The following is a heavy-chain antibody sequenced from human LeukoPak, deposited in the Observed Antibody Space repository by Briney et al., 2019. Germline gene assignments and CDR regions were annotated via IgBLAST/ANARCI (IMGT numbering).Heavy chain of an antibody. CDR1: GYTFTSYD. V-gene: IGHV1-8*01. Sequence: ASVKVSCKASGYTFTSYDINWVRQATGQGLEWMGWMNPNSGNTGYAQKFQGRVTMTRNTSISTAYMELSSLRSEDTAVYYCAREPRTAAAGNFDYWGQGTLVTVSS. CDR3: AREPRTAAAGNFDY. J-gene: IGHJ4*02. D-gene: IGHD6-13*01. CDR2: MNPNSGNT.